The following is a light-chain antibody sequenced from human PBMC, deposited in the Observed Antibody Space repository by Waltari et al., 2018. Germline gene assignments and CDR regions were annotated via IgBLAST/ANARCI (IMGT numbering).Light chain of an antibody. CDR3: CSYGGRYV. V-gene: IGLV2-11*01. J-gene: IGLJ1*01. Sequence: QSDLTQPRSVSGSPGQSVTISCTGTSSNYVSWYQQPPGKAPQLMIFEATRRPSGVPDRFSGSKSGNTASLTISGLQAEDEADYYCCSYGGRYVFGTATKVTVL. CDR1: SSNY. CDR2: EAT.